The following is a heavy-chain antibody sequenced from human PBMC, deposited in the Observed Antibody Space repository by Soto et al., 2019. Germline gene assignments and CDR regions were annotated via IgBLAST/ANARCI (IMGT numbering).Heavy chain of an antibody. D-gene: IGHD6-13*01. J-gene: IGHJ4*02. CDR1: GGSFSGYY. Sequence: SETLSLTCAVYGGSFSGYYWSWIRQPPSKGLERIGEINHSGSTNYNPSLKSRVTISVDTSKNQFSLKLSSVTAADTAVHYCARSGYSSRSHFDYWGQGTLVTVSS. V-gene: IGHV4-34*01. CDR2: INHSGST. CDR3: ARSGYSSRSHFDY.